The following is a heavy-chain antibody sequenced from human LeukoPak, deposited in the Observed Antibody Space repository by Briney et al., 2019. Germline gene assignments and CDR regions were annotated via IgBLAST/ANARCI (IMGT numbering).Heavy chain of an antibody. CDR3: ARDSLGGDY. Sequence: GGSLRLSCAASGVTFSTFGMHWVRRAPGKGLGWVAVIWNDGSKKFYADSVKGRFTISRDNSKNTLYLQMKSLRAEDTAVYYCARDSLGGDYWGQGTLVTVSS. D-gene: IGHD3-16*01. CDR2: IWNDGSKK. CDR1: GVTFSTFG. J-gene: IGHJ4*02. V-gene: IGHV3-33*01.